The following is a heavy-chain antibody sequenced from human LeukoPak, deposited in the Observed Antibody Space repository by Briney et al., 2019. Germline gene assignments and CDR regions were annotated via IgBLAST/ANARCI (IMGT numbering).Heavy chain of an antibody. Sequence: GRSLRLSCATSGFTFSRYAMYWVRQAPGKGLEWVAVISSDGSDKNYADSMRGRFSISRDNSKNKLYLQVSGLRSDDTAVYYCARDLSDYASGRLDYWGQGTLVTVSS. CDR3: ARDLSDYASGRLDY. D-gene: IGHD3-10*01. J-gene: IGHJ4*02. V-gene: IGHV3-30*04. CDR2: ISSDGSDK. CDR1: GFTFSRYA.